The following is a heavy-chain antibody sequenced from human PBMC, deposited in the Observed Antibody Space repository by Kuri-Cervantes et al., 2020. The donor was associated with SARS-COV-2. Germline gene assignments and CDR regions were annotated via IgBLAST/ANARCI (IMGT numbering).Heavy chain of an antibody. J-gene: IGHJ6*02. CDR3: ARAPPPSSPRGGMDV. V-gene: IGHV3-30-3*01. Sequence: GESLKISCAASGFTFSSYAMHWVRQAPGKGLEWVAVISYDGSNKYYADSVKGRFTISRDNSKNTLCLQMNSLRAEDTAVYYCARAPPPSSPRGGMDVWGQGTTVTVSS. CDR2: ISYDGSNK. CDR1: GFTFSSYA. D-gene: IGHD6-6*01.